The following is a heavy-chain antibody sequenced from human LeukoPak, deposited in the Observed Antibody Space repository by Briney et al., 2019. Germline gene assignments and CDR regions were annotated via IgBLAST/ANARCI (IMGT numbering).Heavy chain of an antibody. CDR1: GFTFSSYA. CDR3: AKHITGYYYGMDV. Sequence: GGSLRLSCAASGFTFSSYAMSWVRQAPGKGLEWVSAISGSGGSTYYADSVKVRFTISRDNSKNTLYLQMNSLRAEDTAVYYCAKHITGYYYGMDVWGQGTTVTVSS. CDR2: ISGSGGST. V-gene: IGHV3-23*01. D-gene: IGHD1-20*01. J-gene: IGHJ6*02.